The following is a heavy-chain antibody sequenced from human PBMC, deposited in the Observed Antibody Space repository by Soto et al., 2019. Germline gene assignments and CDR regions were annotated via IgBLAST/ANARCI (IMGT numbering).Heavy chain of an antibody. CDR1: GYSFTSYG. CDR3: ARVPLEWLPSSGFDY. V-gene: IGHV1-18*04. Sequence: QIQLVQSGAEVKKPGASVKVSCKASGYSFTSYGITWVRQAPGQGLEWLGWITADNGNTNYAQKFQGRAAMTTDTSTNTAYMELRSLSSDDTAIHYCARVPLEWLPSSGFDYWGQGALVTVSS. D-gene: IGHD3-3*01. J-gene: IGHJ4*02. CDR2: ITADNGNT.